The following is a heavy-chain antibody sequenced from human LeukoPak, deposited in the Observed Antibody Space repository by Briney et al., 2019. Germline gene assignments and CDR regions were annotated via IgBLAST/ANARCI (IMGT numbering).Heavy chain of an antibody. CDR2: MNPNSGNT. V-gene: IGHV1-8*03. Sequence: ASVKVSCKASGYTFTSYDINWVRQATGQGLEWMGWMNPNSGNTGYAQKFQGRVTITRNTSISTAYMELSSLRSEDTAVYYCARDQPGAAGTLDYWGQGTLVTVSS. CDR3: ARDQPGAAGTLDY. J-gene: IGHJ4*02. CDR1: GYTFTSYD. D-gene: IGHD6-13*01.